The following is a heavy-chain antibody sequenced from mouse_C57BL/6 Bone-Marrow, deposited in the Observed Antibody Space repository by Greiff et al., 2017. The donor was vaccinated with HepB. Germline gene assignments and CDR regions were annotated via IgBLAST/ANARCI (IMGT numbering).Heavy chain of an antibody. CDR3: ARSRLTTEVSY. Sequence: VQLQQSGAELVKSGASVKFSCTASGFNIKDFYMHWVKQRTEQGLAWIGRIDPEDGETKYAPKFQGKATITADTSTNTAYLQLSSLTSEDTAVYYCARSRLTTEVSYWGQGTTLAVSS. J-gene: IGHJ2*01. V-gene: IGHV14-2*01. CDR2: IDPEDGET. D-gene: IGHD1-1*01. CDR1: GFNIKDFY.